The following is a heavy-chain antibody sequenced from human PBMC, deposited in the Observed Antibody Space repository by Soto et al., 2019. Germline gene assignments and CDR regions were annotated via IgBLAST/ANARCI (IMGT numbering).Heavy chain of an antibody. D-gene: IGHD3-22*01. J-gene: IGHJ4*02. V-gene: IGHV1-69*04. Sequence: ASVKVSCKASGGTFSSYTISWVRQAPGQGLEWMGRIIPILGIANYAQKFQGRVTITADKSTSTAYMELSSLRSEDTAVYYCAREKRYDSSGYYYFDYWGQGTLVTVSS. CDR2: IIPILGIA. CDR1: GGTFSSYT. CDR3: AREKRYDSSGYYYFDY.